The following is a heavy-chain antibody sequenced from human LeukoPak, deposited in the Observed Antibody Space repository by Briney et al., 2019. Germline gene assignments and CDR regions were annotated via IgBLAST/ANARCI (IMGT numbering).Heavy chain of an antibody. V-gene: IGHV3-30-3*01. CDR1: GFTFRSYN. CDR2: ISYDRSNE. Sequence: GGSLRFSCAASGFTFRSYNIPWVRQAPGKGLEWVAVISYDRSNEYYAESVKGRFTISRDDSKNTLYLQMNSLRAEDTAVYYCASEQNHGWFDPWGQGTLVTVSS. CDR3: ASEQNHGWFDP. D-gene: IGHD1-14*01. J-gene: IGHJ5*02.